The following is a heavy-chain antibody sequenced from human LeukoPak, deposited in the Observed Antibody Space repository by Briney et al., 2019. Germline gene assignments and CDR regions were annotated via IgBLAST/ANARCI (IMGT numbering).Heavy chain of an antibody. V-gene: IGHV3-74*01. CDR2: VNSDGSST. J-gene: IGHJ4*02. D-gene: IGHD6-19*01. CDR1: GFTFSSYW. CDR3: ARGSTQYSSGWYGLDY. Sequence: GGSLRLSCAASGFTFSSYWMHWVRQAPGKGLVWVSRVNSDGSSTSYADSVKGRFTISRDNAKNTLYLQMNSLRAEDTAVYYCARGSTQYSSGWYGLDYWGQGTLVTVSS.